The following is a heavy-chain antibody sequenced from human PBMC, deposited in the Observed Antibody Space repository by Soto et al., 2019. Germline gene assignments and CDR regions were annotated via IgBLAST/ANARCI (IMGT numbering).Heavy chain of an antibody. V-gene: IGHV1-18*01. D-gene: IGHD1-26*01. CDR1: GYTFTSYG. CDR3: ARAPAYWGIWELRDPSWFDP. J-gene: IGHJ5*02. Sequence: QVQLVQSGAEVKKPGASVKVSCKASGYTFTSYGISWVRQAPGQGLEWMGWISAYNGNTNYAQKLQGRVTMTTDTSTSTAYMELRSLRSDDTAVYYCARAPAYWGIWELRDPSWFDPWGQGTLVTVSS. CDR2: ISAYNGNT.